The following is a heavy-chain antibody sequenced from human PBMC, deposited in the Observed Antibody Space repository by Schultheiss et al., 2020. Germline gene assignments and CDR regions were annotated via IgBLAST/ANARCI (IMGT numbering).Heavy chain of an antibody. CDR3: AKGFANIPLYYYMDV. D-gene: IGHD1/OR15-1a*01. Sequence: SLKISCAASGFTFDDYAMHWVRQAPGKGLEWVSGISWNSGSIGYADSVKGRFTISRDNAKNSLYLQMNSLRAEDTALYYCAKGFANIPLYYYMDVWGKGTTVTVSS. V-gene: IGHV3-9*01. J-gene: IGHJ6*03. CDR1: GFTFDDYA. CDR2: ISWNSGSI.